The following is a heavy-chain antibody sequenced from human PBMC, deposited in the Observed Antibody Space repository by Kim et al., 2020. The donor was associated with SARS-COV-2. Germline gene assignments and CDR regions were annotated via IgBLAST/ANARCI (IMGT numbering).Heavy chain of an antibody. D-gene: IGHD1-26*01. CDR1: NGSISGNW. J-gene: IGHJ5*02. CDR3: ARLNSDSGKYFWFDP. CDR2: IYHSGGT. V-gene: IGHV4-4*02. Sequence: SETLSLTCAVSNGSISGNWWTWVRQPPGKGLEWIGEIYHSGGTTYKPSLRSRVTISVDKSKNHFSLNLSSVTAADTAVYYCARLNSDSGKYFWFDPWGQGTLVTVSS.